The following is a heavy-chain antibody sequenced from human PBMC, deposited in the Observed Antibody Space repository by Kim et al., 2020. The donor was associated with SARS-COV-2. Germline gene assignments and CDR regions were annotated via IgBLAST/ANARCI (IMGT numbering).Heavy chain of an antibody. V-gene: IGHV4-59*01. Sequence: SETLSLTCIVSGDSINNYYWNWIRQPPGKGLEWIGHIRYSGDTNYNPSLKSRVTMSVDTSQNQFSLKLNSMTAADTAVYFCAGGGGWLTDHWGQGILVIV. D-gene: IGHD6-19*01. CDR1: GDSINNYY. J-gene: IGHJ4*02. CDR2: IRYSGDT. CDR3: AGGGGWLTDH.